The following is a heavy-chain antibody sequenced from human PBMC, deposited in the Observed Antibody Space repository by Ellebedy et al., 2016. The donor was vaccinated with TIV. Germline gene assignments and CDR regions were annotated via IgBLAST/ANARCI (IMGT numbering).Heavy chain of an antibody. D-gene: IGHD5-18*01. CDR3: ATHRSGIQLWFGFDY. V-gene: IGHV3-11*06. J-gene: IGHJ4*02. CDR2: ISSSSSYT. Sequence: PGGSLRLSCAASGFTFSDYYMSWIRQAPGKGLEWVSYISSSSSYTNYADSVKGRFTISRDNAKNSLYLQMNSLRAEDTAVYYCATHRSGIQLWFGFDYWGQGTLVTVSS. CDR1: GFTFSDYY.